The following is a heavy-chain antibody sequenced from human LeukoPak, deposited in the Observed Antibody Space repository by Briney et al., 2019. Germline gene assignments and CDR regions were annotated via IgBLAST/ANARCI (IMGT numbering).Heavy chain of an antibody. J-gene: IGHJ4*02. CDR2: INPSGGST. CDR3: ARATTIFGVVIIKTANSYFDY. D-gene: IGHD3-3*01. V-gene: IGHV1-46*01. CDR1: GYTFTSYY. Sequence: ASVKVSCKASGYTFTSYYMHWVRQAPGQGLEWMGIINPSGGSTTYAQKFQGRGTMTRDTSTSTAYMELSSLRSEDTAVYYCARATTIFGVVIIKTANSYFDYWGQGTLVTVSS.